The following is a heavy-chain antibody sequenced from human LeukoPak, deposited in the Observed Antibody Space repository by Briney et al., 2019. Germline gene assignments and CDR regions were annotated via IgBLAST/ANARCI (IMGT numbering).Heavy chain of an antibody. J-gene: IGHJ6*03. V-gene: IGHV3-7*01. CDR1: GFTFSSYW. CDR2: IKQDGSEK. Sequence: GGSLRLSCAASGFTFSSYWMSWVSQAPGKGLEWVANIKQDGSEKYYVDSVKGRFTISRDNAKNSLYLQMNSLRAEDTAVYYCARDQNDFSDYYYMDVWGKGTTVTVSS. D-gene: IGHD3-3*01. CDR3: ARDQNDFSDYYYMDV.